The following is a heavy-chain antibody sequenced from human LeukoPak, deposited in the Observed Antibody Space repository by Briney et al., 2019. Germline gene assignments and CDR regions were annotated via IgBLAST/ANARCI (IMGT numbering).Heavy chain of an antibody. J-gene: IGHJ4*02. CDR3: ARVLSYYGSGSYYFDY. Sequence: ASVKVSCTASGGTFSSYAISWVRQAPGQGLEWMGWISAYNGNTNYAQKLQGRVTMTTDTSTSTAYMELRSLRSDDTAVYYCARVLSYYGSGSYYFDYWGQGTLVTVSS. CDR1: GGTFSSYA. V-gene: IGHV1-18*01. D-gene: IGHD3-10*01. CDR2: ISAYNGNT.